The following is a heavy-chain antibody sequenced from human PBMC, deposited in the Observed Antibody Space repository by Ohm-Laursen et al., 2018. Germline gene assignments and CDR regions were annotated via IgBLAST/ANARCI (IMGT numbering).Heavy chain of an antibody. Sequence: SPRLSCAASGFTFSSYCMSWVRQAPGKGLEWVANIKQDGSEKYYVDSVKGRFTISRDNAKNSLYLQMNSLRAEDTAVYYCARDGAALVGYDYWGQGTLVTVSS. CDR3: ARDGAALVGYDY. D-gene: IGHD5-18*01. CDR2: IKQDGSEK. J-gene: IGHJ4*02. V-gene: IGHV3-7*01. CDR1: GFTFSSYC.